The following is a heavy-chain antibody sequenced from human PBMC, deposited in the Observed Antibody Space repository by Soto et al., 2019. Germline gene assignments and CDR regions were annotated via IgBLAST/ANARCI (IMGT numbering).Heavy chain of an antibody. Sequence: QVQLQESGPGLVKPSQTLSLTCTVSGGSISSGDYYWSWIRQPPGKGLEWIGYIYYSGSTYYNPSLNSRVTISVDTSKNQFSLKLSSVTAADTAVYYCARGVGSGWYVFDYWGQGTLVTVSS. CDR2: IYYSGST. J-gene: IGHJ4*02. V-gene: IGHV4-30-4*01. CDR3: ARGVGSGWYVFDY. CDR1: GGSISSGDYY. D-gene: IGHD6-19*01.